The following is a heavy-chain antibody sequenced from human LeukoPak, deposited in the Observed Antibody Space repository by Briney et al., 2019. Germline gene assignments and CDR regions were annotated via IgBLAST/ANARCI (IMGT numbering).Heavy chain of an antibody. CDR2: IYTSGST. V-gene: IGHV4-61*02. D-gene: IGHD6-19*01. CDR1: GGSISSGDYY. CDR3: AREIFGYSSGWSDAFDI. J-gene: IGHJ3*02. Sequence: SQTLSLTCTVSGGSISSGDYYWSWIRQPAGKGLEWIGRIYTSGSTNYNPSLKSRVTISVDTSKNQFSLKLSSVTAADTAVYYCAREIFGYSSGWSDAFDIWGQGTMVTVSS.